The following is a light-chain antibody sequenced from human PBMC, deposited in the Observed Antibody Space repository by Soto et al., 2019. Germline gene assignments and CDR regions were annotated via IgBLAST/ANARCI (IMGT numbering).Light chain of an antibody. CDR1: SSDVGSCNC. V-gene: IGLV2-8*01. CDR2: EVN. J-gene: IGLJ1*01. CDR3: SSYAGSNNFPYV. Sequence: QSVLTQPPSASGSPGQSVTISCTGTSSDVGSCNCVSWYQQYPGKAPKLMIYEVNKRPSGVPDRFSGSKSGNTASLTVSGLQAEAEADYYCSSYAGSNNFPYVFGTRTKVTVL.